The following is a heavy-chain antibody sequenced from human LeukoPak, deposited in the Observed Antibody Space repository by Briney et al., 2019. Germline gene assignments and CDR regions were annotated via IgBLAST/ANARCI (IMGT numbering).Heavy chain of an antibody. CDR2: ISSSSSTI. J-gene: IGHJ4*02. CDR3: ARVDY. V-gene: IGHV3-48*01. Sequence: GGSLRLSCAASGFTVSSNYMNWVRQAPGKGLEWVSYISSSSSTIYYADSVKGRFTISRDNAKNSLYLQMNSLRAEDTAVYYCARVDYWGQGTLVTVSS. CDR1: GFTVSSNY.